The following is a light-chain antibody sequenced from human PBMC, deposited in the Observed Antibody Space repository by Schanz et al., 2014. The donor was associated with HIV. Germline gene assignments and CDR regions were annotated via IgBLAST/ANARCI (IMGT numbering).Light chain of an antibody. CDR3: SSYVGNNNLRV. V-gene: IGLV1-40*01. J-gene: IGLJ3*02. Sequence: QSVLTQPPSVSGAPGQRVTISCTGSSSNIGARYDVHWYQQLPGTAPKLVIYGNKNRPSGVPDRFSGSKSGTSASLAITGLQAEDEGDYYCSSYVGNNNLRVFGGGTKLTVL. CDR2: GNK. CDR1: SSNIGARYD.